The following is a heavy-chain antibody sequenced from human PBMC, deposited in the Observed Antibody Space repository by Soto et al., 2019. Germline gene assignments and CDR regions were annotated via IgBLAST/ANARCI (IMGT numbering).Heavy chain of an antibody. CDR2: IWSDGTKK. V-gene: IGHV3-33*01. D-gene: IGHD1-20*01. J-gene: IGHJ3*01. CDR1: GFTFSNHG. CDR3: AREGPISGTNPFDV. Sequence: QVQLVESGGGVVRPGKSLRLSCAASGFTFSNHGMHWVRQAPGKGLEWVAGIWSDGTKKEYEDSVKGRFTITRDNSKNMLSLQMDSLRAEDTAMYYCAREGPISGTNPFDVWGQGTMV.